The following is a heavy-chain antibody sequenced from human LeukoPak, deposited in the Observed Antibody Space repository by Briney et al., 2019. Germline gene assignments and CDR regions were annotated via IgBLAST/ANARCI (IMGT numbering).Heavy chain of an antibody. V-gene: IGHV4-39*01. D-gene: IGHD4-17*01. Sequence: PSETLSLTCTVSRGSISSSSYYWGWIRQPPGKGLEWIGSIYYSGSTYYNPSLKSRVIISVDTSKNQFSLKLSSVTAADTAVYYCAITVTTLYYYGMDVWGQGTTVTVSS. J-gene: IGHJ6*02. CDR1: RGSISSSSYY. CDR3: AITVTTLYYYGMDV. CDR2: IYYSGST.